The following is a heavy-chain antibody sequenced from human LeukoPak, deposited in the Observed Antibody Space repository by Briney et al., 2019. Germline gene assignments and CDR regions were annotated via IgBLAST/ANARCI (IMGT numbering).Heavy chain of an antibody. CDR1: GFTFSSYT. CDR2: ISSSSTYI. Sequence: GGSLRLSCAASGFTFSSYTMNWVRQAPGKGLEWVSSISSSSTYIYYADSVKGRFTISSDNAKNSLYLQMISLRVEDTAVYYCARAISGWSTWACFNIWGQGTMVTVSS. J-gene: IGHJ3*02. V-gene: IGHV3-21*01. CDR3: ARAISGWSTWACFNI. D-gene: IGHD6-13*01.